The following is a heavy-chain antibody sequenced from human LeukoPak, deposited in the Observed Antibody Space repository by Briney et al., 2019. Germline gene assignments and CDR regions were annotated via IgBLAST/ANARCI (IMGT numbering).Heavy chain of an antibody. J-gene: IGHJ4*02. CDR3: ARGREYHDSTGYAY. Sequence: PSETLSLTCTVSGGSISSGSYYWSWIRQPAGKGLEWIGRIYTSGSTNYNPSLKSRVTISVDTSKNQFSLKLSSVTAADTAVYYCARGREYHDSTGYAYWGQGTLVTVSS. V-gene: IGHV4-61*02. CDR2: IYTSGST. CDR1: GGSISSGSYY. D-gene: IGHD3-22*01.